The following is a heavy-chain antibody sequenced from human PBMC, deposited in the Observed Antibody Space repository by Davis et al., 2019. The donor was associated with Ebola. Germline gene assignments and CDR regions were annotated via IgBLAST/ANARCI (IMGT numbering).Heavy chain of an antibody. V-gene: IGHV4-34*01. CDR2: VDHSGST. J-gene: IGHJ6*02. Sequence: MPSETLSLTCAVYGGTFSDYYWSWIRQPPGKGLEWIGEVDHSGSTNYNPSFRSRVIVSEDASKNQFSLKLTSVTAADTAVYYCARGDIVVTYGMDVWGQGTTVTVSS. CDR3: ARGDIVVTYGMDV. D-gene: IGHD2-2*01. CDR1: GGTFSDYY.